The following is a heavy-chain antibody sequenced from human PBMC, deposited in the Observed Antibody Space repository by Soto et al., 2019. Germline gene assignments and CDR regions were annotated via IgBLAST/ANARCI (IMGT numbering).Heavy chain of an antibody. J-gene: IGHJ6*02. D-gene: IGHD3-16*01. CDR2: INGYNGNT. V-gene: IGHV1-18*01. Sequence: QVQLEQSGAEVKKPGATVRVSCKASGYTFTRSGISWVRQAPGQGLEWMGWINGYNGNTNYAQKFQGRITMTTYTPTSTAYMELRSLRSDDTAVYYCARMGDVPYYYYGMDVWGQGTTVIFSS. CDR1: GYTFTRSG. CDR3: ARMGDVPYYYYGMDV.